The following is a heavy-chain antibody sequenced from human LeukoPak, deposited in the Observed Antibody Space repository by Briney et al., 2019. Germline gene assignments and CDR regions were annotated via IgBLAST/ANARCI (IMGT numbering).Heavy chain of an antibody. D-gene: IGHD6-13*01. CDR3: ARGASQPQAAAGLLDY. CDR2: INHSGST. V-gene: IGHV4-34*01. J-gene: IGHJ4*02. Sequence: SETLSLTCAVYGGSFSGYYWSWIRQPPGKGREWMGEINHSGSTNYNPSLKSRVTISVDTSKNQFSLKLSSVTAADTAVYYCARGASQPQAAAGLLDYWGQGTLVTVSS. CDR1: GGSFSGYY.